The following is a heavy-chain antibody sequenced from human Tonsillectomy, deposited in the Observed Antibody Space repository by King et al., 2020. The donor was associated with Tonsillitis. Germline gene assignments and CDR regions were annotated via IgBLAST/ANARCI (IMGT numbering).Heavy chain of an antibody. V-gene: IGHV3-23*04. CDR2: ITGSGGST. Sequence: VQLVESGGGLVQPGGSLRLSCAASGFTFSSYAMSWVRQAPGKGLEWVSAITGSGGSTYYADSVKGRLTISRDSSKNTLYLQMNSLRAEDTAVYYCAKRHTSGWGFDYWGQGTLVTVSS. CDR1: GFTFSSYA. CDR3: AKRHTSGWGFDY. J-gene: IGHJ4*02. D-gene: IGHD6-19*01.